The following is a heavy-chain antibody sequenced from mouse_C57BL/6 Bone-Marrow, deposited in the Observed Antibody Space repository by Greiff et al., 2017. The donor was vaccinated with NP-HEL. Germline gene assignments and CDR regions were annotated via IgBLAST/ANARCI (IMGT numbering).Heavy chain of an antibody. CDR2: IYPRSGNT. V-gene: IGHV1-81*01. CDR1: GYTFTSYG. D-gene: IGHD1-1*01. CDR3: ARLGSTDGSSYWYFEV. Sequence: QVQLKQSGAELARPGASVKLSCKASGYTFTSYGISWVKQRTGQGLEWIGEIYPRSGNTYYNEKFKGKATPTADKSSSTAYMELRSLTSEDSAVYFCARLGSTDGSSYWYFEVWGTGTTVTASS. J-gene: IGHJ1*03.